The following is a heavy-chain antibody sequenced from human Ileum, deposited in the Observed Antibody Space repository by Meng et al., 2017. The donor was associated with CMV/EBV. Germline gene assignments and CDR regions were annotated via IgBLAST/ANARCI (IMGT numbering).Heavy chain of an antibody. CDR3: ARALKYYDFCSVTACPWFDP. Sequence: SGLTVVCPSTAPGPEWIGWINPTRRSPGDAQKFQGQITMTRNTSISTAYLELSGLTSEDTAVYYCARALKYYDFCSVTACPWFDPWGQGTLVTVSS. CDR1: SG. D-gene: IGHD3-3*01. V-gene: IGHV1-8*01. J-gene: IGHJ5*02. CDR2: INPTRRSP.